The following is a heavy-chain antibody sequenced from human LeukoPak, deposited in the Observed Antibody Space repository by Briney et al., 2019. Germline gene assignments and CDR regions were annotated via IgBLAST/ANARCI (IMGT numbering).Heavy chain of an antibody. Sequence: GGSLRLSCTASGFTFSDHYMDWVRQAPGKGLEWVARTRDKAKGYTTVYAASVKDRFTISRDDSQNSLFLQTNSLKTEDTAVYFCARGGSVTTYNYVYGLDVWGQGTTVTVSS. CDR2: TRDKAKGYTT. V-gene: IGHV3-72*01. CDR1: GFTFSDHY. CDR3: ARGGSVTTYNYVYGLDV. J-gene: IGHJ6*02. D-gene: IGHD4-17*01.